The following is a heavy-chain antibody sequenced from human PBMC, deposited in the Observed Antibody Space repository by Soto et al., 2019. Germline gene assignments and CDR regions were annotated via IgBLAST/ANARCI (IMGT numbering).Heavy chain of an antibody. CDR1: GFTFSRHA. J-gene: IGHJ6*02. CDR2: ISYDGSNK. V-gene: IGHV3-30-3*01. CDR3: ARETDGMDV. Sequence: QVQLVESGGGVVQPGRSLRLSCAASGFTFSRHAMHWVRQAPGKGLEWVAVISYDGSNKYYANSVKGRFTISRDNSKKELYRQMNSLGAEDTAVYYCARETDGMDVWGQGTTVTVSS.